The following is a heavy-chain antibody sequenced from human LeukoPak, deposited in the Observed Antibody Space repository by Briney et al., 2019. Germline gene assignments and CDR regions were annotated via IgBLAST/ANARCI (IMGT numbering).Heavy chain of an antibody. CDR1: GFTFSRYG. V-gene: IGHV3-30*18. CDR2: ISYDGSDK. Sequence: GGSLRLSCAASGFTFSRYGMYWVRQAPGKGLQWVAVISYDGSDKYYADSVTGRFTISRDNSKNTLYLQMNSLRPEDTAVYYCAKGDYSSGLDVFDIWGQGTMVTGSS. J-gene: IGHJ3*02. D-gene: IGHD6-19*01. CDR3: AKGDYSSGLDVFDI.